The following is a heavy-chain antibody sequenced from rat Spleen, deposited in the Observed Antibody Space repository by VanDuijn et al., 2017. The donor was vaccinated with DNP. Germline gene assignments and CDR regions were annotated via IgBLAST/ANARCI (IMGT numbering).Heavy chain of an antibody. V-gene: IGHV2S12*01. CDR3: TRANWEYYFDY. J-gene: IGHJ2*01. Sequence: QVQLKESGPDMVQPSQTLSLTCAVSVFSFTDFNVHWVRQPPGKVLEWIAAISSDGSTYYNSVFKSRLSISRDTSKSQVFLKMNSLQTEDTAIYFCTRANWEYYFDYWGQGVMVTVSS. D-gene: IGHD5-1*01. CDR2: ISSDGST. CDR1: VFSFTDFN.